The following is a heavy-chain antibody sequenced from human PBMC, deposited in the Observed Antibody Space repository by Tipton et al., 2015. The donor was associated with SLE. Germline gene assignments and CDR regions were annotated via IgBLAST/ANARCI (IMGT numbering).Heavy chain of an antibody. CDR3: ARGDYYDSSGHDAFDI. V-gene: IGHV4-4*07. CDR1: GGSISSYY. CDR2: IYTSGST. Sequence: TLSLTCTVSGGSISSYYWSWIRQPAGKGLEWIGRIYTSGSTNYNPPLKSRVTMSVDTSKNQFSLKLSSVTAADTAVYYCARGDYYDSSGHDAFDIWGQGTMVTVSS. J-gene: IGHJ3*02. D-gene: IGHD3-22*01.